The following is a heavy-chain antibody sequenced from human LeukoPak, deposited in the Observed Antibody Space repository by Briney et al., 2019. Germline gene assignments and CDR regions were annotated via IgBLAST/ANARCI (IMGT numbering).Heavy chain of an antibody. J-gene: IGHJ4*02. CDR2: IYYSGST. D-gene: IGHD3-22*01. CDR3: ARHESYYDSSGYFGY. CDR1: GGSISSSSYY. V-gene: IGHV4-39*01. Sequence: SETLSLTCTVSGGSISSSSYYWGWIRQPPGKGLEWIGSIYYSGSTYYNPSLKNRVTISVDTSKNQFSLKLSSVTAADTAVYYCARHESYYDSSGYFGYWGQGTLVTVSS.